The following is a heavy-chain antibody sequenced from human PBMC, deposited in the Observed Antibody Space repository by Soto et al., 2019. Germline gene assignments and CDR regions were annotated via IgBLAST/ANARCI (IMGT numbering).Heavy chain of an antibody. CDR1: GDSVSSNSAA. Sequence: TLSLTCAISGDSVSSNSAAWNWIRQSPSRGLEWLGRTYYRSKWYNDYAVSVKSRITINPDTSKNQFSLQLNSVTPEDTAVYYCARDRWANWNSPYSYNWFDPWGQGTLVTVSS. J-gene: IGHJ5*02. D-gene: IGHD1-7*01. V-gene: IGHV6-1*01. CDR3: ARDRWANWNSPYSYNWFDP. CDR2: TYYRSKWYN.